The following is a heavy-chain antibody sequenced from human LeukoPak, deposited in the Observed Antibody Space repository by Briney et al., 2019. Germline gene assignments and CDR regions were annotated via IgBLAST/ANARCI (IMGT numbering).Heavy chain of an antibody. CDR1: GFTFSSYG. D-gene: IGHD6-19*01. Sequence: PGGSLRLSCAVSGFTFSSYGVNWVRQAPGKGLEWVSAITGSGGSTYYADSVKGRFTISRDNSKNTVYPQMDSPRAEDTAVYYCAASSVWYFLGYWGPGTLVTVSS. J-gene: IGHJ4*02. CDR2: ITGSGGST. CDR3: AASSVWYFLGY. V-gene: IGHV3-23*01.